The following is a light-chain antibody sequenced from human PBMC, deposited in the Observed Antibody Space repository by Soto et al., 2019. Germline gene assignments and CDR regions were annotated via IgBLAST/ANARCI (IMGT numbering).Light chain of an antibody. CDR3: SSFTSSRTLI. V-gene: IGLV2-14*01. CDR1: SSDIGGYRV. J-gene: IGLJ2*01. Sequence: QSVLTQPASVSGSPGQSITISCTGTSSDIGGYRVVSWYQQYSGKTPTLLIYEVNNRPSGLSNRFSGSKSGNTASLTISGLQPEDEADYYCSSFTSSRTLIFGGGTKLTVL. CDR2: EVN.